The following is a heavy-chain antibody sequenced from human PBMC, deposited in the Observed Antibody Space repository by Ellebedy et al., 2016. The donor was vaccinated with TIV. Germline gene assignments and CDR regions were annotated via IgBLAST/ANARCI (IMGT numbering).Heavy chain of an antibody. J-gene: IGHJ5*02. CDR2: ISGSGVTT. D-gene: IGHD6-19*01. V-gene: IGHV3-23*01. Sequence: GESLKISCADSGFTFNTYAMSWVRQAPGKGLEWVSHISGSGVTTYYADSVGGRFSISRDNSKNTLFLQMNSLRADDTAVYYCAGYRGEAVAGNWFDPWGQGTLVTVSS. CDR1: GFTFNTYA. CDR3: AGYRGEAVAGNWFDP.